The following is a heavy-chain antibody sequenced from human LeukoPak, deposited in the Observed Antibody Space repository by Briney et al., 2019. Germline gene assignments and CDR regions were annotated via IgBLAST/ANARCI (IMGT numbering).Heavy chain of an antibody. J-gene: IGHJ4*02. V-gene: IGHV3-33*06. CDR1: QFRFPFSHYG. CDR2: IWSDGTNQ. CDR3: AKDAQRGFDYSNSLEY. Sequence: PGKSLTLSCVASQFRFPFSHYGMRWVRQARGRGLEWVAVIWSDGTNQYYSDSVRGRFTISRDNSQNTVYLQMNSLRVEDTAVYFCAKDAQRGFDYSNSLEYWGQGTLVTVSS. D-gene: IGHD4-11*01.